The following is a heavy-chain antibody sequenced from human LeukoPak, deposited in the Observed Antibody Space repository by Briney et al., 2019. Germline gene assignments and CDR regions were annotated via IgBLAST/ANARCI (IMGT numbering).Heavy chain of an antibody. CDR3: ARASYCSSTSCYGFDY. J-gene: IGHJ4*02. D-gene: IGHD2-2*01. V-gene: IGHV3-64*01. CDR1: GFTFSSYA. CDR2: ISSNGGST. Sequence: GGSLRLSCAASGFTFSSYAMHWVRQAPGKGLEYVSAISSNGGSTYYANSVKGRFTISRDNSKNTLYLQMGSLRAEDMAVYYCARASYCSSTSCYGFDYCGQGTLVTVSS.